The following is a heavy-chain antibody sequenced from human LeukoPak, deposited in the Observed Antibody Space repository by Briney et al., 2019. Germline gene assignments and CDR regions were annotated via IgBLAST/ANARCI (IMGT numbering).Heavy chain of an antibody. D-gene: IGHD2-2*01. CDR2: IYYSGST. V-gene: IGHV4-59*01. Sequence: SETLSLTCTVSGGSISRYYWRWIRQPPGKGLEWIGYIYYSGSTNYNPSLKSRVTISVDTSKNQFSLKLSSVTAADTAVYYCARDGAVVPAAKGYYYMDVWGKGTTVTVSS. J-gene: IGHJ6*03. CDR1: GGSISRYY. CDR3: ARDGAVVPAAKGYYYMDV.